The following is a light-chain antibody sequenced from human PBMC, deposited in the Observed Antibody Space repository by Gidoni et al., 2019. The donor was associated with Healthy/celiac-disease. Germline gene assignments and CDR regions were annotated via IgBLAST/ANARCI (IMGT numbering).Light chain of an antibody. CDR2: GAS. Sequence: EIVFTQSPGTLSLSPGERATLSCRASQSVSSSYLALYQQKPGPAPRLLIYGASSRATGIPDRFSGSGSGTDFTLTISRLEPEDFAVYYCQQYGSSLLTFGGXTRVEIK. V-gene: IGKV3-20*01. CDR3: QQYGSSLLT. CDR1: QSVSSSY. J-gene: IGKJ4*01.